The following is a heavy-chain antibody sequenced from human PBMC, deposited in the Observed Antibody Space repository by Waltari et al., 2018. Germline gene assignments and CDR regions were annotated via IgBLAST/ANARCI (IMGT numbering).Heavy chain of an antibody. D-gene: IGHD3-10*01. CDR2: IWYDGSST. Sequence: QVQLVESGGGVVQSGRSLRLSCTASGVSLTTYAIHWVRQAPGRGRGGVSAIWYDGSSTHYGDSVKGRFTISRDNSNNTVYLQMNSLRVEDTAVYFCARVSGGAHEGFWPYWGQGTLVTVSS. CDR1: GVSLTTYA. CDR3: ARVSGGAHEGFWPY. J-gene: IGHJ4*02. V-gene: IGHV3-33*01.